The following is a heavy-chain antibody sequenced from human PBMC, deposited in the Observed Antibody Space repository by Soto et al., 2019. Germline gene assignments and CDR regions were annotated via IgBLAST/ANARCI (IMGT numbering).Heavy chain of an antibody. CDR3: AREVDFWSEPEGWFDP. D-gene: IGHD3-3*01. CDR2: IYYSGST. Sequence: PSETLSLTCTVSGGSISSGGYYWSWIRQHPGKGLEWIGYIYYSGSTYYNPSLKSRVTISVDTSKNQFSLKLSSVTAADTAVYYCAREVDFWSEPEGWFDPWGQGTLVTVSS. CDR1: GGSISSGGYY. J-gene: IGHJ5*02. V-gene: IGHV4-31*03.